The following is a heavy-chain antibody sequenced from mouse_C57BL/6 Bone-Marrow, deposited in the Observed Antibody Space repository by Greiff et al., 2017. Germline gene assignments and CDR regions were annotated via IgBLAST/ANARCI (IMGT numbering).Heavy chain of an antibody. D-gene: IGHD1-1*01. J-gene: IGHJ3*01. CDR3: ARSNYYGSSYGFAY. CDR1: GYTFTSYW. V-gene: IGHV1-50*01. CDR2: IDPSDSYT. Sequence: QVQLQQPGAELVKPGASVKLSCKASGYTFTSYWMQWVKQRPGQGLEWIGEIDPSDSYTNYNQKFKGKATLTVDTSSSTAYMQLSSLTSEDSAVYYCARSNYYGSSYGFAYWGQGTLVTVSA.